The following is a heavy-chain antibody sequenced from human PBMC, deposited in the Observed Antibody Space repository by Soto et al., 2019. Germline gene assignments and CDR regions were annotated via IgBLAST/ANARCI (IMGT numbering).Heavy chain of an antibody. J-gene: IGHJ5*02. CDR3: ARVPDR. Sequence: SETLSLTFTVSGCSISSSSYYWGWIRQPPGKGLEWIGYIYHSGSTYYNPSLKSRVTISVDRSKNQFSLKLSSVTAADTAVYYCARVPDRWGQGTLVTVSS. D-gene: IGHD2-2*01. CDR1: GCSISSSSYY. CDR2: IYHSGST. V-gene: IGHV4-30-2*01.